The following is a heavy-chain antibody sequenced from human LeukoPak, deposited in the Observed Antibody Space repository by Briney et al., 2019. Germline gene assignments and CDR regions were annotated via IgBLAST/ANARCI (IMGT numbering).Heavy chain of an antibody. J-gene: IGHJ4*02. Sequence: SGPTLVNPTQTLTLTCTFSGFSLSTSGVGVGWIRQPPGKALEWLALIYWNDDKRYSPSLKSRLTITKDTSKNQVVLTMTNMDPVDTATYYCAHRPSITIFPYYFDYWGQGTLVTVSS. V-gene: IGHV2-5*01. CDR1: GFSLSTSGVG. CDR2: IYWNDDK. CDR3: AHRPSITIFPYYFDY. D-gene: IGHD3-9*01.